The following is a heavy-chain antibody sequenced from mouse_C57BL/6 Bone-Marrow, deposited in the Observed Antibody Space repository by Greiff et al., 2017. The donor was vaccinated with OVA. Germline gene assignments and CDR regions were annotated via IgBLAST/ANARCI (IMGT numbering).Heavy chain of an antibody. CDR2: IYPRSGNT. Sequence: VKLVESGAELARPGASVKLSCKASGYTFTSYGISWVKQRTGQGLEWIGEIYPRSGNTYYNEKFKGKATLTADKSSSTAYMELRSLTSEDSAVYFCARGEGNYPDYWGQGTTLTVSS. V-gene: IGHV1-81*01. CDR3: ARGEGNYPDY. J-gene: IGHJ2*01. CDR1: GYTFTSYG. D-gene: IGHD2-14*01.